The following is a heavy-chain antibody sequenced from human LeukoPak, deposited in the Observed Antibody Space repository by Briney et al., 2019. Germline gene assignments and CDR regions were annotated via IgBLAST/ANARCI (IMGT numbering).Heavy chain of an antibody. CDR1: GFTFSSYW. CDR2: IKNDGST. J-gene: IGHJ4*02. V-gene: IGHV3-74*01. D-gene: IGHD3-22*01. CDR3: AKWVDSSGSWGY. Sequence: PGGSLRLSCAASGFTFSSYWMHWVRQAPGKGLVWVSRIKNDGSTNYADSVKGRFTISRDNAKNTLSLQMNSLRAEDTGVYYCAKWVDSSGSWGYWGQGTLVTVSS.